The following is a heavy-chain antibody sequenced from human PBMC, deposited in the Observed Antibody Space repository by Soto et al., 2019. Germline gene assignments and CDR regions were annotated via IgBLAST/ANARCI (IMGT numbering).Heavy chain of an antibody. V-gene: IGHV1-18*01. CDR1: GFTFRNYG. D-gene: IGHD3-3*02. Sequence: QVQLVQSGAEVKKPGASVKVSCKGSGFTFRNYGFNSVQQAPGQGLEWVGWVSAYNGYTKSAQNFQDRLIMTTDTSTNTAYMELRGLRLDVTALYYCARGTSIAVPNLPWGQGKLVSVSS. J-gene: IGHJ4*02. CDR3: ARGTSIAVPNLP. CDR2: VSAYNGYT.